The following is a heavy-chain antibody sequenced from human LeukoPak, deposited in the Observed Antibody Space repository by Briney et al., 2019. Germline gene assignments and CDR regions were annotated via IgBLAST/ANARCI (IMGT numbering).Heavy chain of an antibody. Sequence: KPSETLSLTCAVYGGSFRGYYRSSIPHPPRKGPEWIGEINHSGSTNYNPSLNIRVTISVDTSKNQFSLKLSSVTAADTAVYYCAGFPTTVTTSDYFDYWGQGTLVTVSS. D-gene: IGHD4-17*01. CDR3: AGFPTTVTTSDYFDY. CDR2: INHSGST. V-gene: IGHV4-34*01. J-gene: IGHJ4*02. CDR1: GGSFRGYY.